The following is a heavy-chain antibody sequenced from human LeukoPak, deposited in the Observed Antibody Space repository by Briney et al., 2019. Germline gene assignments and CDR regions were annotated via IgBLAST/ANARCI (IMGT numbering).Heavy chain of an antibody. CDR2: MHPNSGDT. V-gene: IGHV1-2*02. CDR1: GYTFTGYY. J-gene: IGHJ4*02. Sequence: WASVKVSCKASGYTFTGYYIHWVRQAPGQGLEFLGWMHPNSGDTTCAQKFQGRVTLTRDTPISTAYMELSRLRSDDTAVYYCSREDYWGQGTLVSVSS. CDR3: SREDY.